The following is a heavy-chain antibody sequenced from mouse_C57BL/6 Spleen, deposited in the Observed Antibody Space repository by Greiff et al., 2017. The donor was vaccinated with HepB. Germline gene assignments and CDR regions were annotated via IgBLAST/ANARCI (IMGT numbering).Heavy chain of an antibody. V-gene: IGHV1-55*01. Sequence: QVQLKQPGAELVKPGASVKMSCKASGYTFTTYWITWVKQRPGQGLEWIGDIYPGRGSTNYNEKFKSKATLTVDTSSSTAYMQLSSLTSEDSAVYYCAREAQGSWFAYWGQGTLVTVSA. J-gene: IGHJ3*01. CDR3: AREAQGSWFAY. CDR1: GYTFTTYW. CDR2: IYPGRGST. D-gene: IGHD3-2*02.